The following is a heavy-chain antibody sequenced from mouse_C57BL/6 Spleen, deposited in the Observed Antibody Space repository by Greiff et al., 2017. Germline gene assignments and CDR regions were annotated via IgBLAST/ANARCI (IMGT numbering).Heavy chain of an antibody. J-gene: IGHJ4*01. CDR1: GFTFTDYY. D-gene: IGHD3-2*02. CDR3: ARYDGSGYLIAMDY. V-gene: IGHV7-3*01. Sequence: EVKLMESGGGLVQPGGSLSLSCAASGFTFTDYYMSWVRQPPGKALEWLGFIRNKANGYTTEHSASVKGRFTISRDNSPTILYLQMNALKTEDSATYYCARYDGSGYLIAMDYWGQGTSVTVSS. CDR2: IRNKANGYTT.